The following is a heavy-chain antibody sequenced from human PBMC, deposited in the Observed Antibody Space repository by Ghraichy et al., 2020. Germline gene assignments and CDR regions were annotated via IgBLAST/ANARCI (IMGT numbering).Heavy chain of an antibody. CDR1: GFTFTTYA. CDR2: ISHNCATT. D-gene: IGHD1-1*01. J-gene: IGHJ4*02. V-gene: IGHV3-64D*06. CDR3: VKDRGSTIRDFDY. Sequence: GGSLRLSCSASGFTFTTYAMHWVRQAPGKGLEYVSAISHNCATTYYVDSVKDRFAISRDSSRNTLYLQMSSLRTEDTAVYYCVKDRGSTIRDFDYWGQGTLVTVPS.